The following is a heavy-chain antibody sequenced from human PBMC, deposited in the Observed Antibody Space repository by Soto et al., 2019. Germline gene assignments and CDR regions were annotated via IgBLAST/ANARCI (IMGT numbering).Heavy chain of an antibody. CDR3: AQLSAYDAGGWFDP. Sequence: QITLKESGPTLVKPTQTLTLTCTFSGFSLSTDGVGVGWIRQPPGKAPEWLALIYWNDDKRFSPSLKTRLTITKDTSKNQVVLTLTNMDPVDTATYYWAQLSAYDAGGWFDPWGQGTLVTVSS. CDR1: GFSLSTDGVG. J-gene: IGHJ5*02. D-gene: IGHD5-12*01. V-gene: IGHV2-5*01. CDR2: IYWNDDK.